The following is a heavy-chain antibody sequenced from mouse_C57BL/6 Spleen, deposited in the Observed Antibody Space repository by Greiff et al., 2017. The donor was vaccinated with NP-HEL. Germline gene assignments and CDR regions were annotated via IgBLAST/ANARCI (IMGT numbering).Heavy chain of an antibody. CDR2: IHPSDSDT. Sequence: QVQLQQPGAELVKPGASVKVSCKASGYTFTSYWMHWVKQRPGQGLEWIGRIHPSDSDTNYNQKFKGKATLTVDKSSSTAYMQLSSLTSEDSAVYYCATTVVPYYYAMDYWGQGTSVTVSS. V-gene: IGHV1-74*01. CDR1: GYTFTSYW. CDR3: ATTVVPYYYAMDY. J-gene: IGHJ4*01. D-gene: IGHD1-1*01.